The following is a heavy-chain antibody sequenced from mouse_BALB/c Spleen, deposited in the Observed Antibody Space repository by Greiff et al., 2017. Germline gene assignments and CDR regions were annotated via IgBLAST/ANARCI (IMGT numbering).Heavy chain of an antibody. CDR2: ISSGGSYT. CDR1: GFTFSSYG. Sequence: EVMLVESGGDLVKPGGSLKLSCAASGFTFSSYGMSWVRQTPDKRLEWVATISSGGSYTYYPDRVKGRFTISRDNAKNTLYLQMSSLKSEDTAMYYCASHDYAWFAYWGQGTLVTVSA. J-gene: IGHJ3*01. CDR3: ASHDYAWFAY. V-gene: IGHV5-6*02. D-gene: IGHD2-4*01.